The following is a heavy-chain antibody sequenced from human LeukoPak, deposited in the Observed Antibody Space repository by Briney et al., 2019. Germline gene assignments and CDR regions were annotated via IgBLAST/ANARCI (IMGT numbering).Heavy chain of an antibody. CDR2: INPSGGST. Sequence: ASVKVSCKASGYTFTNYYIHWVRQAPGQGLEWTGIINPSGGSTSYAQKFQGRVTMTRDTSTSTVYMELSSLRSEDTAVYYCAREGPYSDSSRSRSDYWGQGTLVTVSS. CDR1: GYTFTNYY. D-gene: IGHD6-6*01. V-gene: IGHV1-46*01. J-gene: IGHJ4*02. CDR3: AREGPYSDSSRSRSDY.